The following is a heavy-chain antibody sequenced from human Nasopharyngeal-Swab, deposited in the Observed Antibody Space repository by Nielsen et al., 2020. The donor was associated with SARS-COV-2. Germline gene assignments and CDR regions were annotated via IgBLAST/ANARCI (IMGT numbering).Heavy chain of an antibody. CDR2: ISSSVSYI. CDR3: ARLPSAWGRRDFDY. Sequence: GGYLRLSCAASGFTFSTYSMIWVRQAPAKGLEWVSWISSSVSYIYYADSVKGRFTISRDNAKNALYLQMSSLRAEDTAVYYCARLPSAWGRRDFDYWGQGTLVTVSS. CDR1: GFTFSTYS. D-gene: IGHD6-19*01. J-gene: IGHJ4*02. V-gene: IGHV3-21*06.